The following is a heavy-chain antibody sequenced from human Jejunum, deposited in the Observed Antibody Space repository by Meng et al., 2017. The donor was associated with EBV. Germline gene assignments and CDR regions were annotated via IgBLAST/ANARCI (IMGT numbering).Heavy chain of an antibody. J-gene: IGHJ4*02. D-gene: IGHD3-10*01. CDR3: ATGQGDSRYYFDS. CDR2: ISSDGRSI. Sequence: ELQLVGSGGNLVPPGESLRLSCAASGFTLSTYWMHWVRQAPGKGLVWVSRISSDGRSITYADSVKGRFTISRDNAKNTLYLQMNSLRVEDTAVYYCATGQGDSRYYFDSWSQGTLVTVSS. V-gene: IGHV3-74*01. CDR1: GFTLSTYW.